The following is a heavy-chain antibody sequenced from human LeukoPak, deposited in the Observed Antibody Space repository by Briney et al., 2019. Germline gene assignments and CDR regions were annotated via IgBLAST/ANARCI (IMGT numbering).Heavy chain of an antibody. CDR3: AKDSQWAHSHFDY. CDR1: GFTFSSYA. Sequence: PGRSLRLSCAASGFTFSSYAMSWVRQAPGKGLEWVSAISGSGGSTYYADSVRGRFTISRDNSKNTLYLQMNSLRAEDTAVYYCAKDSQWAHSHFDYWGQGTLVTVSS. D-gene: IGHD1-26*01. J-gene: IGHJ4*02. V-gene: IGHV3-23*01. CDR2: ISGSGGST.